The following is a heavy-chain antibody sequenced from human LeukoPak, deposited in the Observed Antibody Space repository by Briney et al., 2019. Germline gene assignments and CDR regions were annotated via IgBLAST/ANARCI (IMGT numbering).Heavy chain of an antibody. CDR1: GGSFSGYY. Sequence: SDTLSLTCAVYGGSFSGYYWSWIRQPPGKGLEWIGEINHSGSTNYNPSLKSRVTISVDTSKNQFSPKLSSVTAADTAVYFCARGVGGPRNSYDPWGHGTLVTVSS. CDR2: INHSGST. J-gene: IGHJ5*02. CDR3: ARGVGGPRNSYDP. D-gene: IGHD3-10*01. V-gene: IGHV4-34*01.